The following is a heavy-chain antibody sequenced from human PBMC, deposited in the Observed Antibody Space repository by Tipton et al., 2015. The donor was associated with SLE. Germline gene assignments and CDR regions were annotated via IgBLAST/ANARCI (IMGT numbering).Heavy chain of an antibody. V-gene: IGHV5-51*03. D-gene: IGHD3-10*01. CDR2: IYPRDYGI. Sequence: QLVQSGAEVKKPGGSLRISCKGSGYTFDSYYINWVRQMPGKGLDWMGIIYPRDYGITYSPSFEGQVTISVDKSISTAYLQLSGLKASDSGMYYCARRTGEPWAFDIWGQGTMVTVSS. CDR3: ARRTGEPWAFDI. CDR1: GYTFDSYY. J-gene: IGHJ3*02.